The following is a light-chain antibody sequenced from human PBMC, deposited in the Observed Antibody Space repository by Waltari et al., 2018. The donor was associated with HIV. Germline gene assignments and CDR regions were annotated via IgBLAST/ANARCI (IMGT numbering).Light chain of an antibody. CDR1: QSVPANY. J-gene: IGKJ3*01. CDR2: AAS. CDR3: QQYGSSLFT. Sequence: EIVLTQSPGTLSLSPGERVTISCRASQSVPANYVAWYQQKPAQAPRLLIYAASSRATGIPDRFSGGGSGTDFTLTINSLEPEDFAVYFCQQYGSSLFTFGPGTKVDLK. V-gene: IGKV3-20*01.